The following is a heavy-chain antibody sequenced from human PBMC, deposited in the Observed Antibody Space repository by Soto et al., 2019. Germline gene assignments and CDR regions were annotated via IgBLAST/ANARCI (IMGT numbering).Heavy chain of an antibody. CDR3: AKDGINLVRGIIVTYFFAY. CDR2: ISGSGGST. Sequence: GGSLRLACTASGFTCSREPMSWVRQAPGKGLEWVSTISGSGGSTYYADSVKGRLTISRDNSKNTLYLQMNSLRAEDTAVYYCAKDGINLVRGIIVTYFFAYWGQESLVIVSS. D-gene: IGHD3-10*01. V-gene: IGHV3-23*01. J-gene: IGHJ4*02. CDR1: GFTCSREP.